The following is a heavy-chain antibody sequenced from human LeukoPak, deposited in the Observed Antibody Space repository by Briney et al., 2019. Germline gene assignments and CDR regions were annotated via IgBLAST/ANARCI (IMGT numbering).Heavy chain of an antibody. D-gene: IGHD1-26*01. J-gene: IGHJ4*02. CDR3: ARRGAYYGNFDS. V-gene: IGHV4-59*08. CDR2: IYYSGST. CDR1: GGSISSYY. Sequence: SETLSLTCTVSGGSISSYYWSWIRQPPGKGLEWIGYIYYSGSTNDNPSLKSRVTISVDTSKNQFSLKLSSVTAADTAVYYCARRGAYYGNFDSWGQGTLVTVSS.